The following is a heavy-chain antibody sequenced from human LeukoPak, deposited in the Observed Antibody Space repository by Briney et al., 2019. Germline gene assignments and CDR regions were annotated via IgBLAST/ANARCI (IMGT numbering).Heavy chain of an antibody. CDR1: GYTFTSYG. Sequence: ASVKVSCKASGYTFTSYGISWVRQATGQGLEWMGWISAYNGNTNYAQKLQGRVTMTTDTSTSTAYMELRSLRSDDTAVYYCARGGGYCGGDCYSPSAYLWDYWGQGTLVTVSS. D-gene: IGHD2-21*02. CDR3: ARGGGYCGGDCYSPSAYLWDY. CDR2: ISAYNGNT. V-gene: IGHV1-18*01. J-gene: IGHJ4*02.